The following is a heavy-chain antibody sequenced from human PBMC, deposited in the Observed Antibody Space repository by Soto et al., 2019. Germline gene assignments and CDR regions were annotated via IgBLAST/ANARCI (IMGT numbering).Heavy chain of an antibody. J-gene: IGHJ4*02. D-gene: IGHD2-21*02. CDR1: GGSINSYY. CDR3: ARGAYCGGDCFYYFDS. V-gene: IGHV4-59*01. CDR2: IHCSGAT. Sequence: SETLSLTCTVSGGSINSYYWSWIRQPPGKGLEWIGYIHCSGATKYSASLNGRLSISVDTSKNKFSLWLNSVTAADTAVYYCARGAYCGGDCFYYFDSWGQGTLVTVSS.